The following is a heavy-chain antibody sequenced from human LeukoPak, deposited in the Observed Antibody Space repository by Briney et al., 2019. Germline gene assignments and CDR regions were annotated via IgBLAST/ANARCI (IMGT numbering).Heavy chain of an antibody. CDR1: GFXFDDYG. D-gene: IGHD2-2*02. J-gene: IGHJ4*02. V-gene: IGHV3-20*04. Sequence: PGGSLRLSCAASGFXFDDYGMSWVRQAPGKGLEWVSGINWNGGSTGYADSVKGRFTISRDNAKNSLYLQMNSLRAEDTALYYCARDSYRDNSFDYWGQGTLVTVSS. CDR2: INWNGGST. CDR3: ARDSYRDNSFDY.